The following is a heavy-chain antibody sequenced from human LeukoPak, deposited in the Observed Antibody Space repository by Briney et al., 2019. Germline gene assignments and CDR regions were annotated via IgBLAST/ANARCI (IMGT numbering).Heavy chain of an antibody. V-gene: IGHV3-11*05. Sequence: PGGSPRLSCAASGFTFSDYYMSWIRQAPGKGLEWVSYISSSSSYTNYADSVKGRFTISRDNAKDSLYLQMNSLRAEDTAVYYCARVPRITMVRGVIMAYYFDYWGQGTLVTVSS. CDR3: ARVPRITMVRGVIMAYYFDY. D-gene: IGHD3-10*01. J-gene: IGHJ4*02. CDR2: ISSSSSYT. CDR1: GFTFSDYY.